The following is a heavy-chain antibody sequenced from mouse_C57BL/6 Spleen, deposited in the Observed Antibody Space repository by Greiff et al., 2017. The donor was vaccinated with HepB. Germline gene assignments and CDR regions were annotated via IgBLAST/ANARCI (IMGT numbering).Heavy chain of an antibody. CDR2: ILPSIGRT. CDR3: ARVYYDYDPWYFDV. CDR1: DSEVFPIAY. Sequence: QVQLQQSGSELRSPGSSVKLSCKDFDSEVFPIAYMSWVRQKPGHGFEWIGGILPSIGRTIYGEKFEDKATLDADTLSNTAYLELNSLTSEDSAIYYCARVYYDYDPWYFDVWGTGTRSPSPQ. D-gene: IGHD2-4*01. V-gene: IGHV15-2*01. J-gene: IGHJ1*03.